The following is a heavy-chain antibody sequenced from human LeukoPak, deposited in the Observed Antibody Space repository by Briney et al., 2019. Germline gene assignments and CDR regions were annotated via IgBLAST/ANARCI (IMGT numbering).Heavy chain of an antibody. Sequence: SETLSLTCTVSGGSISSGGYYWSWIRQHPGKGLEWIGYNYYSGSTYYNPSLKSRVTISVDTSKNQFSLKLSSVTAADTAVYYCASEITDCSSTSCYTVLDYWGQGTLVTVSS. CDR1: GGSISSGGYY. CDR3: ASEITDCSSTSCYTVLDY. D-gene: IGHD2-2*02. J-gene: IGHJ4*02. V-gene: IGHV4-31*03. CDR2: NYYSGST.